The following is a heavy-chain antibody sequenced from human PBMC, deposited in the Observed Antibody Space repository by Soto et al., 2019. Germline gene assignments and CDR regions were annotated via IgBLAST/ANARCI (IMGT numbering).Heavy chain of an antibody. V-gene: IGHV5-10-1*01. CDR3: ARFEYSSSSGGSYYYGMDV. CDR2: IDPSDSYT. Sequence: GESLKISCKGSGYSFTSYWISWVRQMPGKGLEWMGRIDPSDSYTNYSPSFQGHVTISADKSISTAYLQWSSLKASGTAMYYCARFEYSSSSGGSYYYGMDVWGHGTTVTVSS. J-gene: IGHJ6*02. CDR1: GYSFTSYW. D-gene: IGHD6-6*01.